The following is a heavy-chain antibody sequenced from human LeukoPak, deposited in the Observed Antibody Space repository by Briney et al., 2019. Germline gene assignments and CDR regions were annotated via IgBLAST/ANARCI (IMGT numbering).Heavy chain of an antibody. D-gene: IGHD5-12*01. Sequence: SETLSLTCTVSGGSISSYYWSWIRQPPGKGLEWIGYIYYSGSTNYNPSLKSRVTISVDTSKNQFSLKLSSVTAADTAVYYCARSGSGYDLEHDYWGQGTLVTVSS. J-gene: IGHJ4*02. CDR1: GGSISSYY. CDR2: IYYSGST. CDR3: ARSGSGYDLEHDY. V-gene: IGHV4-59*12.